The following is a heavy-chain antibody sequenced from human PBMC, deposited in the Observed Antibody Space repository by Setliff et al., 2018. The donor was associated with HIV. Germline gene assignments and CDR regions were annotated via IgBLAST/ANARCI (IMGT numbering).Heavy chain of an antibody. D-gene: IGHD5-18*01. V-gene: IGHV3-30*02. J-gene: IGHJ3*02. CDR2: IRYDGSYR. CDR3: AKMHTAMDPDTFDI. Sequence: GGSLRLSCTASGFTFSDYWMSWVRQAPGKGLEWVAFIRYDGSYRYYVDSVKGRFTISRDNSKNTMFLQMNSLRVEDTAIYYCAKMHTAMDPDTFDIWGQGTMVTVSS. CDR1: GFTFSDYW.